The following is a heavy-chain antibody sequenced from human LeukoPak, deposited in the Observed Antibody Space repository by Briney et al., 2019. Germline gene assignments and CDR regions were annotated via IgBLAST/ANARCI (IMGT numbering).Heavy chain of an antibody. CDR1: GGSISSYY. V-gene: IGHV4-59*01. Sequence: SETLSLTCTVSGGSISSYYWSWIRQPPGKGLEWIGYIYYSGSTNYNPSLKSRVTISVDTSKNQFSPKLSSVTAADTAVYYCARAHLGYNADVYFDYWGQGTLVTVSS. J-gene: IGHJ4*02. CDR3: ARAHLGYNADVYFDY. CDR2: IYYSGST. D-gene: IGHD5-24*01.